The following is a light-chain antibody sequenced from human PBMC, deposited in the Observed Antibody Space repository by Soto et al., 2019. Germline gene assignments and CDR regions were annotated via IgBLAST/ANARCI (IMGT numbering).Light chain of an antibody. CDR3: HQYNNWPRT. V-gene: IGKV3-15*01. CDR1: QSVSNN. CDR2: DAS. Sequence: EIVMTQSPAILSVSPGERATLSCRASQSVSNNLAWYQQNPGQAPRLLIYDASTRATGIPARFSGSGSGTEFTLTISSLRSEDFAVYPCHQYNNWPRTFGQGTKVEIK. J-gene: IGKJ1*01.